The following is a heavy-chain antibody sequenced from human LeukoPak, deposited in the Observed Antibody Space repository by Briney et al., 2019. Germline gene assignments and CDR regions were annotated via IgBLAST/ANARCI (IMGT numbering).Heavy chain of an antibody. J-gene: IGHJ4*02. CDR2: ISGSGGTT. CDR1: GITFSNYG. Sequence: TGGSLRLSCAVSGITFSNYGMSWVRQAPGKGLEWVAGISGSGGTTNYADSVKGRFTISRDNPKNTLYLQMNSLRAEDTAVYLCAKRGVVIRVILVGFHKEAYYFDSWGQGALVTVSS. V-gene: IGHV3-23*01. D-gene: IGHD3-22*01. CDR3: AKRGVVIRVILVGFHKEAYYFDS.